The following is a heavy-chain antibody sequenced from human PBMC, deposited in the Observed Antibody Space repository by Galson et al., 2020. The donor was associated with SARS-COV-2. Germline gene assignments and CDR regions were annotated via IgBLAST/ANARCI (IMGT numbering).Heavy chain of an antibody. D-gene: IGHD3-10*01. CDR3: ARESGSSYGRTFDY. V-gene: IGHV4-4*07. CDR2: IYTSGST. Sequence: SETLSLTCTVSGGSISSYYWSWIRQPAGKGLEWIGRIYTSGSTNYHPSLKSRVTMSVDTSKNQVSLNLTSVTAADTAVYYCARESGSSYGRTFDYWGQGTLVTVSS. CDR1: GGSISSYY. J-gene: IGHJ4*02.